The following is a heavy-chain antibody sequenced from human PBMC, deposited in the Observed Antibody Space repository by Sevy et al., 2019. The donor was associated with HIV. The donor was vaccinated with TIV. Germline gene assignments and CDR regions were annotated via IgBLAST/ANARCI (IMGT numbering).Heavy chain of an antibody. Sequence: ASVKVSCKASGYTFTSYGISWVRQAPGQGLEWMGWISAYNGNTNYAQKLQGRVTMTTDTSTSTAYMELRSLRSDDTAVYYCAREGGMVRGVMFQGGFDIWGQGTMVTVSS. CDR3: AREGGMVRGVMFQGGFDI. D-gene: IGHD3-10*01. CDR2: ISAYNGNT. CDR1: GYTFTSYG. V-gene: IGHV1-18*01. J-gene: IGHJ3*02.